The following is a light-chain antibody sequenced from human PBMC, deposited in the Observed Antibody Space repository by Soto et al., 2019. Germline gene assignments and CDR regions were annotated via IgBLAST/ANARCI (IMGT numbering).Light chain of an antibody. CDR2: AND. V-gene: IGLV1-44*01. CDR1: SSNIAPNT. CDR3: AAWDDSLNGNV. J-gene: IGLJ1*01. Sequence: QPVLTQPPSASGTPGQRVTISCSGSSSNIAPNTVNWYQHLPGAAPQLLIFANDRRPSGVPDRFSGARSGTSASLDISGLQSDDDADYYCAAWDDSLNGNVFGTGTKLTVL.